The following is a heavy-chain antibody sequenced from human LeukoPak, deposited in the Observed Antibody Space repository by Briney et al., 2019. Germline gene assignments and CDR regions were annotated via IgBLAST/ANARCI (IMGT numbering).Heavy chain of an antibody. CDR1: GFIFSSAW. CDR3: AKLVGANQYYFDY. D-gene: IGHD1-26*01. Sequence: GGSLRLSCAASGFIFSSAWMSWVRQAPGKGLEWVSGISWNSGSIGYADSVKGRFTISRDNAKNSLYLQMNSLRAEDTALYYCAKLVGANQYYFDYWGQGTLVTVSS. V-gene: IGHV3-9*01. CDR2: ISWNSGSI. J-gene: IGHJ4*02.